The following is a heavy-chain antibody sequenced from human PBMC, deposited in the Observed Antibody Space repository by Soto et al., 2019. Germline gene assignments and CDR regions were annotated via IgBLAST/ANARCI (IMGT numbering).Heavy chain of an antibody. J-gene: IGHJ6*02. V-gene: IGHV1-18*01. CDR2: ISAYNGNT. D-gene: IGHD4-17*01. CDR1: GYTFTSYG. Sequence: EASVKVSCKASGYTFTSYGISWVRQAPGQGLEWMGWISAYNGNTNYAQKLQGRVTMTTDTSTSTAYMELRSLRSDDTAVYYCARDGLASTVTTRYYYYGMDVWGQGTTVTVSS. CDR3: ARDGLASTVTTRYYYYGMDV.